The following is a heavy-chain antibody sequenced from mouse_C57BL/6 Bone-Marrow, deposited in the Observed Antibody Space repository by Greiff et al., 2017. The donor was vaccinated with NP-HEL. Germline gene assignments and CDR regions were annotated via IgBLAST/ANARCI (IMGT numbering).Heavy chain of an antibody. J-gene: IGHJ3*01. CDR3: ARSRGLPAY. CDR2: IYPGDGDT. Sequence: QVQLQQSGPELVKPGASVKISCKASGYAFSSSWMNWVKQRPGKGLEWIGRIYPGDGDTNYNGKFKGKATLTADKSSSTAYMQLSSLTSEDSAVYLCARSRGLPAYWGKGTLVTVSA. CDR1: GYAFSSSW. V-gene: IGHV1-82*01. D-gene: IGHD2-4*01.